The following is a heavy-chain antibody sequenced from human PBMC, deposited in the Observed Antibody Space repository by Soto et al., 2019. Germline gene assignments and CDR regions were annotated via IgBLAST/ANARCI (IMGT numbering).Heavy chain of an antibody. V-gene: IGHV5-10-1*01. CDR3: ARHIATQPSRGWFGP. CDR2: IDPSDSYT. J-gene: IGHJ5*02. D-gene: IGHD6-6*01. CDR1: GYSFTSYW. Sequence: GESLKISCKGSGYSFTSYWISWVRQLPGKGLEWMGRIDPSDSYTNYSPSFQGHVTISADESISTAYRQWSGLKASDTAMYYCARHIATQPSRGWFGPGGQGTRFTISS.